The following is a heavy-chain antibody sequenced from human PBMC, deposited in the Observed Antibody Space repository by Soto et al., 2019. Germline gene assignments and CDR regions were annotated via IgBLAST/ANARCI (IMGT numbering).Heavy chain of an antibody. CDR1: GGSISSGGYY. V-gene: IGHV4-31*03. J-gene: IGHJ4*02. D-gene: IGHD6-13*01. CDR3: ARRLAAAGTVDY. Sequence: QVQLQESGPGLVKPSQTLSLTCTVSGGSISSGGYYWSWIRQHPGKGLEWIGYIYYSGSTYYNPYLKSRVTISVDTSKNQFSLKLSSVTAADTAVYYCARRLAAAGTVDYWGQGTLVTVSS. CDR2: IYYSGST.